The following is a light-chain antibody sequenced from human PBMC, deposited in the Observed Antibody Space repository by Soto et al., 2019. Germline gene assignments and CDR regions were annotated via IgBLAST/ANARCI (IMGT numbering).Light chain of an antibody. CDR2: GAS. J-gene: IGKJ1*01. V-gene: IGKV3-15*01. CDR1: QSVSSN. Sequence: EIVMPQSPATLSVSPGERATLSCRASQSVSSNLDWYQQKPGQAPRLLIYGASTRATGIPARFSGSGSGTEFTLTISRLHSEDFAVYYCQQYNNWGTFGQGTKVEIK. CDR3: QQYNNWGT.